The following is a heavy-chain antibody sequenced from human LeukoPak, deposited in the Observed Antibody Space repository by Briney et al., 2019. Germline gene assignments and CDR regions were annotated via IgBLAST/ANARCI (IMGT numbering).Heavy chain of an antibody. D-gene: IGHD4-17*01. CDR3: ARGGDYGDYPFDY. CDR1: GFTFSTYS. V-gene: IGHV3-48*04. CDR2: ISSSSTTI. J-gene: IGHJ4*02. Sequence: GSLRLSCAASGFTFSTYSINWVRQAPGKGLEWVSYISSSSTTIYYADSVRGRFTVSRDNAKNSLYLQMNTLSAEDTAVYYCARGGDYGDYPFDYWGQGTLVTVSS.